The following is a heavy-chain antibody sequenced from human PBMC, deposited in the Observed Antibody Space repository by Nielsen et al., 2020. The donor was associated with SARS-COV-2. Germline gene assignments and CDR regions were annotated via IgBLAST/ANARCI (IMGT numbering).Heavy chain of an antibody. D-gene: IGHD1-26*01. CDR2: HYYGGSA. J-gene: IGHJ4*02. CDR1: GGSISSNFYY. V-gene: IGHV4-39*01. CDR3: ARHRQWELLGIDY. Sequence: SETLSLTCSVSGGSISSNFYYWGWIRQPPGKGLEWIGSHYYGGSAYYNPSLKSRVTISVDTSKNQFSLRLTSVTAADTAVYYCARHRQWELLGIDYWGQGTLVTVSS.